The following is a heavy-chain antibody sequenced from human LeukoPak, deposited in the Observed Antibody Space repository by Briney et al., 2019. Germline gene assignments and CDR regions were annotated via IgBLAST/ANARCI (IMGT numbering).Heavy chain of an antibody. Sequence: PSETLSLTCAVSGDSINGGYYYWGWIRQPPGKGLEWIGSVYYSGSTYYTPSLKSRVTISVDTSKNQFSLKLSSVTAADTAVYYCARKRRYSYGSVEYYFDYWGQGTLATVSS. V-gene: IGHV4-39*01. D-gene: IGHD5-18*01. CDR3: ARKRRYSYGSVEYYFDY. CDR1: GDSINGGYYY. J-gene: IGHJ4*02. CDR2: VYYSGST.